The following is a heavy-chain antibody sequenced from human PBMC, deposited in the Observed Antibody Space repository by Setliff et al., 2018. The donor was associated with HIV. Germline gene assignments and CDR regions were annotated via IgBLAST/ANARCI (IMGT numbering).Heavy chain of an antibody. V-gene: IGHV4-34*01. CDR1: GGSFSGYY. CDR3: ARHGRWYFDL. J-gene: IGHJ2*01. D-gene: IGHD1-26*01. CDR2: INQSGST. Sequence: SETLSLTCAVYGGSFSGYYWSWIRQSPGKGLEWIGEINQSGSTNYNPSLKSRVTTSVDTSKNQFSLNLKSVTAADTAVYYCARHGRWYFDLWGRGTLVT.